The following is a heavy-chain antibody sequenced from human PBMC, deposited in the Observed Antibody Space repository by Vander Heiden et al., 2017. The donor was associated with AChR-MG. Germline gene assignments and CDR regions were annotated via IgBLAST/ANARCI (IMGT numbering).Heavy chain of an antibody. Sequence: QVQLQESGPGLVKPSETLSLTCTVSGGSISSYYWSWIRQPPGKGLEWIGYIYYSGSTNYNPSLKSRVTISVDTSKNQFSLKLSSVTAADTAVYYCARAPYGSGTTFDYWGQGTLVTVSS. V-gene: IGHV4-59*01. J-gene: IGHJ4*02. CDR3: ARAPYGSGTTFDY. CDR1: GGSISSYY. D-gene: IGHD3-10*01. CDR2: IYYSGST.